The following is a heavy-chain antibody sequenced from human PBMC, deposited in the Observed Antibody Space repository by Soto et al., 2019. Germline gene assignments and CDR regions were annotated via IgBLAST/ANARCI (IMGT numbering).Heavy chain of an antibody. CDR1: GFTFSYYP. V-gene: IGHV3-30-3*01. Sequence: QVQLVESGGGVVQPGRSLRLSCAASGFTFSYYPMHWVRQAPGKGLEWVAVISYDGSNKYYADSVKGRFTIPRDNSKNTLYLQMNSLTAEDTAVYYFARGLGVFDGYYNYFDSWGQGTLVTVSS. J-gene: IGHJ4*02. CDR2: ISYDGSNK. CDR3: ARGLGVFDGYYNYFDS. D-gene: IGHD4-17*01.